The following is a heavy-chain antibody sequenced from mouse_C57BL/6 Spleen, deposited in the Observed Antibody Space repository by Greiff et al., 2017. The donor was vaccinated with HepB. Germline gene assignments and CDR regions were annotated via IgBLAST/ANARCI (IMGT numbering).Heavy chain of an antibody. CDR1: GFTFSSYA. CDR3: ARDGRVGPFDY. CDR2: ISDGGSYT. D-gene: IGHD1-1*02. Sequence: EVQLVESGGGLVKPGGSLKLSCAASGFTFSSYAMSWVRQTPEKRLEWVATISDGGSYTYYPDNVKGRFTISRDNAKNNLYLQMSHLKSEDTAMYYCARDGRVGPFDYWGQGTTLTVSS. J-gene: IGHJ2*01. V-gene: IGHV5-4*01.